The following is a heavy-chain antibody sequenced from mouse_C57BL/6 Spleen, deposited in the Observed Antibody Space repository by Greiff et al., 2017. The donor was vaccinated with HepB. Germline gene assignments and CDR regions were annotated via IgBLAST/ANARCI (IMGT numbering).Heavy chain of an antibody. CDR2: IYPRSGNT. V-gene: IGHV1-81*01. Sequence: QVQLQQSGAELARPGASVKLSCKASGYTFTSYGISWVKQRTGQGLEWIGEIYPRSGNTYYNEKFKGKATLTADKSSSTAYMELRSLTSEDSAVYFCGRIYYDYGGAMDYWGQGTSVTVSS. D-gene: IGHD2-4*01. CDR3: GRIYYDYGGAMDY. J-gene: IGHJ4*01. CDR1: GYTFTSYG.